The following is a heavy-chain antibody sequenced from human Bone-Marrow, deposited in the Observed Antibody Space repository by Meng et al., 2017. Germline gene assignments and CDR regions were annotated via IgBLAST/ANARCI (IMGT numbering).Heavy chain of an antibody. CDR3: ARVPTTLTTGYFDS. V-gene: IGHV3-21*06. CDR2: ISSSSTSK. D-gene: IGHD4-17*01. J-gene: IGHJ4*02. Sequence: GESLKISCAASGFTFSSYEMNWVRQAPGTGLEWVSSISSSSTSKYYADSLKGRFTISRDNAKNSLFLQMNSLRADDTALYYCARVPTTLTTGYFDSWGQGALVTVSS. CDR1: GFTFSSYE.